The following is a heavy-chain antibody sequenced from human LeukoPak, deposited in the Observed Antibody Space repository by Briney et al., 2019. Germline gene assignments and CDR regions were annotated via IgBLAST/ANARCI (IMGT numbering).Heavy chain of an antibody. CDR1: GYTLTGYY. J-gene: IGHJ3*02. V-gene: IGHV1-2*06. CDR3: ARDQLGSHDAFDI. Sequence: ASVKVSCKASGYTLTGYYMHWVRQAPGQGLEWMGRINPNRGGTNYAQKFQGRVTMTRDTSISTAYMELSRLRSDDTAVYYCARDQLGSHDAFDIWGQGTMVTVSS. CDR2: INPNRGGT. D-gene: IGHD1-26*01.